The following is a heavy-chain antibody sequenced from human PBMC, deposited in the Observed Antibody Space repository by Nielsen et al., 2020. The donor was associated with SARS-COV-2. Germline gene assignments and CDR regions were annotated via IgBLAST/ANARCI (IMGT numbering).Heavy chain of an antibody. Sequence: SVKVSCKASGGTFSTYAISWVRQAPGQGLEWLGRIIPILGLSDYARTLQGRVTITWDKSTNTAFMELSSLRSEDTAVYYCAAVTSPGQDCFVSWGQGSQVTVYS. CDR2: IIPILGLS. V-gene: IGHV1-69*04. J-gene: IGHJ5*01. CDR1: GGTFSTYA. CDR3: AAVTSPGQDCFVS. D-gene: IGHD2/OR15-2a*01.